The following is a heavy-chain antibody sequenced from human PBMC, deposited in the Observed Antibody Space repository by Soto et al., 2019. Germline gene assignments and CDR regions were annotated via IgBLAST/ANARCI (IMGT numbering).Heavy chain of an antibody. CDR3: ARDRRDGYCSGGSCYSHPYYYYGMDV. D-gene: IGHD2-15*01. Sequence: SVKVSCKASGGTFSSYAIGWVRQAPGQGLEWMGGIIPIFGTANYAQKFQGRVTITADESTSTAYMELSSLRSEDTAVYYCARDRRDGYCSGGSCYSHPYYYYGMDVWG. CDR1: GGTFSSYA. J-gene: IGHJ6*02. V-gene: IGHV1-69*13. CDR2: IIPIFGTA.